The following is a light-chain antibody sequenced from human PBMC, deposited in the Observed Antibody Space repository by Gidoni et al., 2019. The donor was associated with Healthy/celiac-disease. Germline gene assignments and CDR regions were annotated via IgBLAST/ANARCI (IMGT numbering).Light chain of an antibody. V-gene: IGKV4-1*01. CDR1: KSVLYSSNNKNY. J-gene: IGKJ2*01. CDR2: WAS. Sequence: IVMTQSQDSLAVSLGERATINCKSSKSVLYSSNNKNYLAWYQQKPGQPPKLLIYWASTRESGVPDRFSGSGSGTDFTLTISSLQAEDVAVYYCQQYYSTPYTFGQGTKLEIK. CDR3: QQYYSTPYT.